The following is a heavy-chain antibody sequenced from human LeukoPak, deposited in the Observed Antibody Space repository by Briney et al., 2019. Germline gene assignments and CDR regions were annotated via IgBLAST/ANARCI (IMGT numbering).Heavy chain of an antibody. Sequence: ASVKVSCKASGYTFTTYGIIWVRQAPGQGLEWMGWISTYNAKTKYAQNLQGRVAMTTDTSTSTVCMELRSLTSDDTAVYYCARDTGSNFFDPWGQGTLVTVAS. J-gene: IGHJ5*02. CDR2: ISTYNAKT. D-gene: IGHD1-26*01. V-gene: IGHV1-18*01. CDR1: GYTFTTYG. CDR3: ARDTGSNFFDP.